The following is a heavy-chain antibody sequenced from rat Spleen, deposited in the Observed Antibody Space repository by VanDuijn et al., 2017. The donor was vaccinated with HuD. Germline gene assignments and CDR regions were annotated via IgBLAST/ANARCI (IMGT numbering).Heavy chain of an antibody. J-gene: IGHJ2*01. CDR2: ISTSGGST. CDR3: TRDTVITIAAIPPFDY. D-gene: IGHD1-2*01. CDR1: GFTFSSFP. V-gene: IGHV5-46*01. Sequence: EVQLVESGGGLVQPGRSMKHSCAASGFTFSSFPMAWVRQAPTKGLEWVATISTSGGSTYYRDSVKGRFTISRDNAKSTLYLQMNSLRSEDTATYYCTRDTVITIAAIPPFDYWGQGVMVTVSS.